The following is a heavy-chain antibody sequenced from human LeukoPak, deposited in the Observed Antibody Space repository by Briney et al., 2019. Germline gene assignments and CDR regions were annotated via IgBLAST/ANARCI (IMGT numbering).Heavy chain of an antibody. J-gene: IGHJ6*03. V-gene: IGHV3-74*01. CDR2: INSDGSST. CDR3: ARRGFDYYYYYMDV. CDR1: GFTFSSYW. D-gene: IGHD3-10*01. Sequence: PGGSLRLSCAASGFTFSSYWMHWVRQAPGKGLVWVSRINSDGSSTSYADSVKGRFTISRDNAKNTLYLQMNSLRAEDTAVYYCARRGFDYYYYYMDVWGKGTTVTVSS.